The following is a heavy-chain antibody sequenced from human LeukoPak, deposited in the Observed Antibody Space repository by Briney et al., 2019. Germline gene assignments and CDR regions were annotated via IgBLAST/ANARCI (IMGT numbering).Heavy chain of an antibody. Sequence: SETLSLTCTVSGYSISSGYYWGWIRQPPGKGLEWIGSIYHSGSTYYNPSLKSRVTISVDTSKNQFSLKLSSVTAADTAVYYCARSCSGGSCYAWKFDYWGQGTLVTVSS. D-gene: IGHD2-15*01. CDR1: GYSISSGYY. J-gene: IGHJ4*02. CDR2: IYHSGST. CDR3: ARSCSGGSCYAWKFDY. V-gene: IGHV4-38-2*02.